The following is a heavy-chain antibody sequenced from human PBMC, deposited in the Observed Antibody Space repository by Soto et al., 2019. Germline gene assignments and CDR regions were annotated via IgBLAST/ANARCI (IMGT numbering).Heavy chain of an antibody. CDR1: GFTFSSYT. J-gene: IGHJ4*02. CDR2: ISSSSSYI. D-gene: IGHD2-15*01. CDR3: ARVETGSATYYFDY. Sequence: EVQLVESGGGLVKPGGSLRLSCAASGFTFSSYTMNWVHQAPGKGLEWVSSISSSSSYIYYADSVKGRFTISRDNAKNSLYLQMNSLRAEDTAVYYCARVETGSATYYFDYWGQGTLVTVSS. V-gene: IGHV3-21*01.